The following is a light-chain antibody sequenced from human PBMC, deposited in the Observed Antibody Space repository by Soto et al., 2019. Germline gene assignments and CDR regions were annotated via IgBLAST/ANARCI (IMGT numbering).Light chain of an antibody. V-gene: IGKV1D-16*01. J-gene: IGKJ4*01. CDR2: AAS. Sequence: DVQMTQSPSSLSASVGDRVTITCRASQDINSWLAWYQQKPGQAPKSLIYAASSLQTGVPSRFSGSESGTDFTLTISSLQPEYSATYYCQQDNVYPLTFGGGTKVEIK. CDR3: QQDNVYPLT. CDR1: QDINSW.